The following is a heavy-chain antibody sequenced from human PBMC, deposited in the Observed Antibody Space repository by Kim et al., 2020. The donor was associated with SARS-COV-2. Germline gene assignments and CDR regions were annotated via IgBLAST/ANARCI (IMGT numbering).Heavy chain of an antibody. D-gene: IGHD6-19*01. Sequence: YYNPSLKSRVIMSVDTSKNQFSLKLSSVTAADTAVYYCARDGGSGPDFDYWGQGTLVTVSS. J-gene: IGHJ4*02. V-gene: IGHV4-31*02. CDR3: ARDGGSGPDFDY.